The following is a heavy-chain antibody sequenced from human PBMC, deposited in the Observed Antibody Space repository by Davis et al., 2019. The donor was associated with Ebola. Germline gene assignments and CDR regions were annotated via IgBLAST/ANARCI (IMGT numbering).Heavy chain of an antibody. V-gene: IGHV3-21*01. CDR2: ISSSSYFI. D-gene: IGHD3-22*01. CDR3: ARGGYYDSSGYSHAAFDI. Sequence: GESLKISCAASGFTFSSYSMNWVRQAPGKGLEWVSSISSSSYFIYYADSLKGRFTISRDNAKNSLYLQVHSLSAEDTAVYHCARGGYYDSSGYSHAAFDIWGQGTTVTVSS. CDR1: GFTFSSYS. J-gene: IGHJ3*02.